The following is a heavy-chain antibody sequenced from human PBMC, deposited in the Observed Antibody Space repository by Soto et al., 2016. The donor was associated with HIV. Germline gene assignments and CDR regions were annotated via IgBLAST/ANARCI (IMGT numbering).Heavy chain of an antibody. CDR1: GDSISSYY. CDR2: IYYSGST. J-gene: IGHJ2*01. V-gene: IGHV4-59*01. CDR3: ARDRYYFDTTGLWYFDL. Sequence: QGQLQESGPGLVKPSDTLSLTCTVSGDSISSYYWTWIRQPPGKGLEWIGYIYYSGSTKYNPSLKSRVTISVDTSKNQFSLKLTSVTAADTAVYYCARDRYYFDTTGLWYFDLWGLAPWSLS. D-gene: IGHD3-22*01.